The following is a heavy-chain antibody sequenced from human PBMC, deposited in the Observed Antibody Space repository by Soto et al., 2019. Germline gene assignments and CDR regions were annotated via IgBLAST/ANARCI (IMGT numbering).Heavy chain of an antibody. CDR3: ARINSGAHYGDAFDI. J-gene: IGHJ3*02. V-gene: IGHV3-7*01. CDR1: GFSFSSYW. Sequence: EVQLVESGGGLVQPGGSLRLSCAVSGFSFSSYWITWVRQAPGKGLEWVANIKEGGSEKYYVDSVKGRFTISRDNAQNSLSLQMNSLRAEDTAVYYCARINSGAHYGDAFDIWGRGTVVTVSS. CDR2: IKEGGSEK. D-gene: IGHD1-26*01.